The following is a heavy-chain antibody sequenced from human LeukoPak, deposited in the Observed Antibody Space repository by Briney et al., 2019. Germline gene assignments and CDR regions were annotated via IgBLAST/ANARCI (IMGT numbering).Heavy chain of an antibody. D-gene: IGHD6-13*01. J-gene: IGHJ5*02. V-gene: IGHV4-38-2*02. CDR1: GYSISSGYF. Sequence: SETLSLTCTVSGYSISSGYFWGWIRQPPGKGLAWIGSIYHSGTTYYNPSLKSRVTISVDTSKNQFSLKLTSVTAADTAVYYCARGYSSSWYFNWSDPWGQGTLVTVSS. CDR3: ARGYSSSWYFNWSDP. CDR2: IYHSGTT.